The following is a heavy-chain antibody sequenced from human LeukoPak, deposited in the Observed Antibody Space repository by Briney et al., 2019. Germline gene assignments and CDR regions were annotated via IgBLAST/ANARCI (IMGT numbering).Heavy chain of an antibody. J-gene: IGHJ6*03. CDR3: ARGPYYYGSGSNMDYYYMDV. CDR2: INHSGST. D-gene: IGHD3-10*01. CDR1: GGSFSGYY. Sequence: PSETLSLTCAVYGGSFSGYYWSWIRQPPGKGLEWIGEINHSGSTNYNPSLKRRVTISVDTSKKQFSLKLSSVTAAYPAVYYCARGPYYYGSGSNMDYYYMDVWGKGTTVTVSS. V-gene: IGHV4-34*01.